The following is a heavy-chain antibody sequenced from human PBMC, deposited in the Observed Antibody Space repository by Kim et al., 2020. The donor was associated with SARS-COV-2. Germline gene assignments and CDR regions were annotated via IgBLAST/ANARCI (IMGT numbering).Heavy chain of an antibody. CDR1: GGTFSSYA. CDR2: IIPIFGTA. D-gene: IGHD7-27*01. CDR3: ARFDDWGDAFDI. J-gene: IGHJ3*02. Sequence: SVKVSCKASGGTFSSYAISWVRQAPGQGLXWMGGIIPIFGTANYAQKFQGRVTITADESTSTAYMELSSLRSEDTAVYYCARFDDWGDAFDIWGQGTMVTVSX. V-gene: IGHV1-69*13.